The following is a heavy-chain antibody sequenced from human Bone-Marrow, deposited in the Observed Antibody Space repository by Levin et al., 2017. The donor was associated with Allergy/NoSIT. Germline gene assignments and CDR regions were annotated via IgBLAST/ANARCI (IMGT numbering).Heavy chain of an antibody. V-gene: IGHV1-8*01. CDR2: MNPNSGNT. CDR3: ARVRGPYYYYYYGMDV. CDR1: GYTFTSYD. J-gene: IGHJ6*02. D-gene: IGHD3-10*01. Sequence: GGSLRLSCKASGYTFTSYDINWVRQATGQGLEWMGWMNPNSGNTGYAQKFQGRVTMTRNTSISTAYMELSSLRSEDTAVYYCARVRGPYYYYYYGMDVWGQGTTVTVSS.